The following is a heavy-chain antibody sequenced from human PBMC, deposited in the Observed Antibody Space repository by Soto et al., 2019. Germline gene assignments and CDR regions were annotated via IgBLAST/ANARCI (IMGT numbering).Heavy chain of an antibody. J-gene: IGHJ4*02. D-gene: IGHD3-22*01. V-gene: IGHV3-48*03. Sequence: GSLRLSCAASGFTFSSYEMNWVRQAPGKGLEWVSYISSSGSTIYYADSVKGRFTISRDNAKNSLYLQMNSLRAEDTAVYYCARSLTVVTRSDYWGQGTLVTVSS. CDR1: GFTFSSYE. CDR3: ARSLTVVTRSDY. CDR2: ISSSGSTI.